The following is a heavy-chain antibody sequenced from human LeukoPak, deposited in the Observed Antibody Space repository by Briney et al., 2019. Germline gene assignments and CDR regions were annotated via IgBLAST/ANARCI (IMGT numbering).Heavy chain of an antibody. D-gene: IGHD3-22*01. CDR1: GGSISSYY. V-gene: IGHV4-59*08. CDR2: IYYSGST. J-gene: IGHJ4*02. Sequence: SGTLSLTCTVSGGSISSYYWSWIRQPPGKGLEWIGYIYYSGSTNYNPSLKSRVTISVDTSRNQFSLKLSSVTAADTAVYYCARLGYDYFDYWGQGTLVTVSS. CDR3: ARLGYDYFDY.